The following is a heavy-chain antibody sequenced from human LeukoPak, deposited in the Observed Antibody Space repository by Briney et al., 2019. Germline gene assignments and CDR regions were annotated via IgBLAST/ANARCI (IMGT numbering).Heavy chain of an antibody. Sequence: GGSLKLSCAASGFTFTSYAMTWVRQAPGKGLEWVSSISASDITNFADSVKGRFSISRDNPKNTLYLQMNSLRAEDTAVYYCAKGTVDTAMVYYYYYMDVWGKGTTVTVSS. D-gene: IGHD5-18*01. J-gene: IGHJ6*03. V-gene: IGHV3-23*01. CDR3: AKGTVDTAMVYYYYYMDV. CDR2: ISASDIT. CDR1: GFTFTSYA.